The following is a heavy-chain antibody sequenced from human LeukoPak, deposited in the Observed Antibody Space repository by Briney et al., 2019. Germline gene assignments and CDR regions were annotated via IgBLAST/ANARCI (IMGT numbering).Heavy chain of an antibody. CDR2: INHSGST. CDR3: ARGGFCSSTSCFLLRYYYYGTDV. Sequence: SETLSLTCAVYGGSFSGYYWSWIRQPPGKGLEWIGEINHSGSTNYNPSLKSRVTISVDTSKNQFSLKLSSVTAADTAVYYCARGGFCSSTSCFLLRYYYYGTDVWGQGTTVTVPS. J-gene: IGHJ6*02. CDR1: GGSFSGYY. D-gene: IGHD2-2*01. V-gene: IGHV4-34*01.